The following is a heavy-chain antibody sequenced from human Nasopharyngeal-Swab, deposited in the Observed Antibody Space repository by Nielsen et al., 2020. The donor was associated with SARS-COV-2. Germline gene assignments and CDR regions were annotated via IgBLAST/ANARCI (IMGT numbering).Heavy chain of an antibody. V-gene: IGHV3-9*01. J-gene: IGHJ6*02. Sequence: SLKISCAASGFTFSSYAMHWVRQAPGKGLEWVSGISWNSGSIGYADSVKGRFTISRDNAKNSLYLQMNSLRAEDTALYYCAKDGQRLLYYYAMDVWGQGTTVTASS. CDR3: AKDGQRLLYYYAMDV. D-gene: IGHD1-1*01. CDR1: GFTFSSYA. CDR2: ISWNSGSI.